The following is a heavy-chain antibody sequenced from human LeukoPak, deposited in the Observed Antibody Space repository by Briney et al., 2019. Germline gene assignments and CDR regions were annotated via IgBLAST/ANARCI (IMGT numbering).Heavy chain of an antibody. V-gene: IGHV3-9*01. D-gene: IGHD1-26*01. CDR3: AKALAGAIYYYGMDV. Sequence: PGGSLRLSCAASGFTFDDYALHWVRHAPGKGLEWVSGISWNSGSIAYADSVKGRFTISRDNAKNFLYLQMNSLRAEDTALYYCAKALAGAIYYYGMDVWGQGTTVTVSS. CDR1: GFTFDDYA. CDR2: ISWNSGSI. J-gene: IGHJ6*02.